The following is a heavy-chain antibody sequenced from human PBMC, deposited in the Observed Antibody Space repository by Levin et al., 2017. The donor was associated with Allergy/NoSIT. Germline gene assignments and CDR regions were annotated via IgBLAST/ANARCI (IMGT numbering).Heavy chain of an antibody. Sequence: VSGPTLVKPTQTLTLTCTFSGFSLSTSGVGVGWIRQPPGKALEWLALIYWDDDKRYSPSLKSRLIITKDTSKNQVVLTMTNMDPVDTATYYCALQVHITMFRGALNWFDPWGQGTLVTVSS. CDR3: ALQVHITMFRGALNWFDP. D-gene: IGHD3-10*01. J-gene: IGHJ5*02. V-gene: IGHV2-5*02. CDR2: IYWDDDK. CDR1: GFSLSTSGVG.